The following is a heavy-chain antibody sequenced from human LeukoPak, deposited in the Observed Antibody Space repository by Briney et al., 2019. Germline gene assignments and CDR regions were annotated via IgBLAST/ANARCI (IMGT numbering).Heavy chain of an antibody. J-gene: IGHJ6*02. D-gene: IGHD3-22*01. CDR3: ASVTKGKYYYDSSGYLGMDYYYYYGMDV. CDR1: GGTFSSYA. V-gene: IGHV1-69*13. CDR2: IIPIFGTA. Sequence: ASVKVSCKASGGTFSSYAISRVRQAPGQGLEWMGGIIPIFGTANYAQKFQGRVTITADESTSTAYMELSSLRSEDTAVYYCASVTKGKYYYDSSGYLGMDYYYYYGMDVWGQGTTVTVSS.